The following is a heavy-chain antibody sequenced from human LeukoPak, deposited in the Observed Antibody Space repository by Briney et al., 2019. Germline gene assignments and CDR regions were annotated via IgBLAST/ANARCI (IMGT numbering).Heavy chain of an antibody. CDR1: AGSSTGDY. J-gene: IGHJ6*04. CDR3: ARKPFYHGSGRGMDV. CDR2: INHSVST. V-gene: IGHV4-34*01. Sequence: KASETLSLTCALYAGSSTGDYWSWIRQPPGKGREWIGEINHSVSTNYNPSLKRRVTISVDTSKHQFSLKLSSVTAADTAVYYCARKPFYHGSGRGMDVWGKGTTVTVSS. D-gene: IGHD3-10*01.